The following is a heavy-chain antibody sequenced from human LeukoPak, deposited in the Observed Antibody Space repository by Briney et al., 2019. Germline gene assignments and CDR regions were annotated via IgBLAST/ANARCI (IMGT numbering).Heavy chain of an antibody. CDR1: GGSISSSSYY. J-gene: IGHJ4*02. D-gene: IGHD3-22*01. Sequence: SETLSLTCTVSGGSISSSSYYWGWIRQPPGKGLEWIGSIYYSGSTYYNPSLKSQVTISVDTSKNQFSLKLSSVTAADTAVYYCATRGDSAYYYDSSGYYPFDYWGQGTLVTVSS. V-gene: IGHV4-39*01. CDR2: IYYSGST. CDR3: ATRGDSAYYYDSSGYYPFDY.